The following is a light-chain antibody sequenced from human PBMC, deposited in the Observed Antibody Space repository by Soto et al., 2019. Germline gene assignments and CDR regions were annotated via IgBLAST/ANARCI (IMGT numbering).Light chain of an antibody. CDR3: QQYNNWPRT. V-gene: IGKV3-15*01. Sequence: EIVITQSPAILSLSPGERATLSCRASQSVSSSLAWYQQKPGQAPRLLIYGASTRATGIPARFSGSGSGTEFTLTISSLQSEDFAFYYCQQYNNWPRTFGQGTKMEIK. CDR1: QSVSSS. CDR2: GAS. J-gene: IGKJ1*01.